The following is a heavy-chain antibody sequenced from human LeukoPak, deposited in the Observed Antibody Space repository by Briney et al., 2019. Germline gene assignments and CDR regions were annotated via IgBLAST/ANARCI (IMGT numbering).Heavy chain of an antibody. CDR2: ISSSSNTI. CDR3: ARELGSSPDYFDY. CDR1: GFTFSTYN. J-gene: IGHJ4*02. D-gene: IGHD6-6*01. Sequence: GGSLRLSCATSGFTFSTYNMNWVRQAPGKGLEWVSFISSSSNTIYYADSVKGRFTISRDNAKKSLYLQMNSLRAEDTAVYYCARELGSSPDYFDYWGQGTLVTVSS. V-gene: IGHV3-48*04.